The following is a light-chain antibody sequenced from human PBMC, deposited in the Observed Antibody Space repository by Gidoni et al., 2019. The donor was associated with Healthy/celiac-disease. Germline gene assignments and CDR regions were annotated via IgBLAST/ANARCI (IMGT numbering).Light chain of an antibody. J-gene: IGKJ1*01. CDR1: QSVLYSSNNKNY. V-gene: IGKV4-1*01. CDR2: WAS. Sequence: DIVMTQSPDSLAVSLGERATINCKSSQSVLYSSNNKNYLAWYQQKPGQPPKLLLYWASTRESGVPDRFSGSGSGTDFTLTISSLQAEDVAVYYCQQYYSTPQTFXQXTKVEIK. CDR3: QQYYSTPQT.